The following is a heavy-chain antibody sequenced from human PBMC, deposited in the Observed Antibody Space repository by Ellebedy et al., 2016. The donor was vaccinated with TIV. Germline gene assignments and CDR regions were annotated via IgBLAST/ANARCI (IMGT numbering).Heavy chain of an antibody. CDR3: ARHPTLGYGMDV. CDR2: IGTAGDT. J-gene: IGHJ6*02. D-gene: IGHD3-16*01. CDR1: GFTFSSYD. V-gene: IGHV3-13*01. Sequence: GGSLRLSCAASGFTFSSYDMHWVRQATGKGLEWVSAIGTAGDTYYPGSVKGRFTISRENAKNSLYLQMNSLRAGDTAVYYCARHPTLGYGMDVWGQGITVTVSS.